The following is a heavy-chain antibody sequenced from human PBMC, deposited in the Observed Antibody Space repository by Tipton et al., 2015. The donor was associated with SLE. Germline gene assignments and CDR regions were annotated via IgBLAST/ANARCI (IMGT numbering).Heavy chain of an antibody. J-gene: IGHJ4*01. CDR3: ARAVAGNSEYFGY. CDR2: IYNSGGT. V-gene: IGHV4-31*03. Sequence: TLSLTCIVSGGSISRGTYYWSWIRHHPRKGPEWIGYIYNSGGTYYNPSLKSRVTISIDTSRNQFSLNLNSVTAADTALYYCARAVAGNSEYFGYWGHGTLVTVSS. CDR1: GGSISRGTYY. D-gene: IGHD6-19*01.